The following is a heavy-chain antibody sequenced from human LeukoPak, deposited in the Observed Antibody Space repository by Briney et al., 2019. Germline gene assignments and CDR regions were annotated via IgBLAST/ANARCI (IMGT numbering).Heavy chain of an antibody. J-gene: IGHJ3*02. V-gene: IGHV3-21*01. D-gene: IGHD3-10*01. CDR2: ISSSSSYI. Sequence: GGALRLSCTAPGFTFCDYAMSWFRQAPGKGLEWVSSISSSSSYIYYADSVKGRFTISRDNAKNSLYLQMNSLRAEDTAVYYCARGVRAGFGELLRRRDAFDIWGQGTMVTVSS. CDR3: ARGVRAGFGELLRRRDAFDI. CDR1: GFTFCDYA.